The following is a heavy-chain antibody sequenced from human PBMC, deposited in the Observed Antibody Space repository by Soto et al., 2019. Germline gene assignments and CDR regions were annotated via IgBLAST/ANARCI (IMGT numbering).Heavy chain of an antibody. Sequence: ASVKVSCKASGYTFTSYGISWVRQAPGQGLEWMGWISAYNGNTNYAQKLQGRVTMTTDTSTSTAYMELRSLRSDDTAVYYCARDLRERGYSYGSFDYWGQGXLVTVYS. J-gene: IGHJ4*02. D-gene: IGHD5-18*01. CDR2: ISAYNGNT. CDR3: ARDLRERGYSYGSFDY. V-gene: IGHV1-18*04. CDR1: GYTFTSYG.